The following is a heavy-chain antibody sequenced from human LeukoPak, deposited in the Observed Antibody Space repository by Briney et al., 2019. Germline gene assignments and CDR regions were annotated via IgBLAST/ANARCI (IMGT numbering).Heavy chain of an antibody. J-gene: IGHJ5*01. CDR3: ARHPTGYPNWFDS. V-gene: IGHV4-39*01. CDR1: GGSITTIPYN. Sequence: SETLSVTCTVSGGSITTIPYNWGWIRQPPGKGLEWIGTISYVGTTYYEPSLKSRVTMSIDTSKNQFSLNLTSATAADTAVYYCARHPTGYPNWFDSWGQGTLVIVSS. D-gene: IGHD3-9*01. CDR2: ISYVGTT.